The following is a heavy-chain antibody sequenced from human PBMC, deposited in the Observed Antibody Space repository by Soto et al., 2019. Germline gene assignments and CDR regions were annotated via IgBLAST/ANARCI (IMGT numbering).Heavy chain of an antibody. CDR3: ARVATANLDY. D-gene: IGHD2-15*01. Sequence: QLQLPESGPGLVKPSETLSLTCTVSGGSISSSSYYWGWIRQPPGKGLEWIGSIYYSGSTYYNPSLKSRVTISVDTSKNQFSLKLSPVTAADTAVYYCARVATANLDYWGQGTLVTVSS. V-gene: IGHV4-39*01. J-gene: IGHJ4*02. CDR1: GGSISSSSYY. CDR2: IYYSGST.